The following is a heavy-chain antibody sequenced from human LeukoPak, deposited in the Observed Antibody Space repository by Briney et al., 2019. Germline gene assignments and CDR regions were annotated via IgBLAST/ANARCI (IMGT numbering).Heavy chain of an antibody. CDR2: INHSGST. V-gene: IGHV4-34*01. D-gene: IGHD6-13*01. Sequence: PGGSLRLSCAASGFTVSSNYMSWVRQPPRKGLEWIGEINHSGSTNYNPSLKSRVTISVDTSKNQFSLKLSSVTAADTAVYYCARFSNGRSYSSSWYYFDYWGQGTLVTVSS. J-gene: IGHJ4*02. CDR3: ARFSNGRSYSSSWYYFDY. CDR1: GFTVSSNY.